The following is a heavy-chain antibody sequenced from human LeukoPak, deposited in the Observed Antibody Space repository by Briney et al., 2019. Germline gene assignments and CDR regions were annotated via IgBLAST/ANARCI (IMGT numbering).Heavy chain of an antibody. CDR2: INHSGST. J-gene: IGHJ4*02. CDR1: GGSFSGYY. D-gene: IGHD3-9*01. V-gene: IGHV4-34*01. Sequence: SETLSLTCAVYGGSFSGYYWSWIRQPPGKGLEGIGEINHSGSTNYNPPLNSRVTISVHPSKNQFSLKLRSVTAADTAVYYCARGLYYDILTGYKEGYYFDYWGQGTLVTVSS. CDR3: ARGLYYDILTGYKEGYYFDY.